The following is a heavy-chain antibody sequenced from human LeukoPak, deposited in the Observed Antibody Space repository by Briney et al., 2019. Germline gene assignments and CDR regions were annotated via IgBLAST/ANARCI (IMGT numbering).Heavy chain of an antibody. CDR3: AKDNSHYYYYYMDV. CDR1: GFTFSSYS. CDR2: ISSSSTI. D-gene: IGHD5-18*01. V-gene: IGHV3-48*01. Sequence: PGGSLRLSCAASGFTFSSYSMNWVRQAPGKGLEWVSYISSSSTIYYADSVKGRFTISRDNSKNTLYLQMNSLRAEDTAVYSCAKDNSHYYYYYMDVWGKGTTVTVSS. J-gene: IGHJ6*03.